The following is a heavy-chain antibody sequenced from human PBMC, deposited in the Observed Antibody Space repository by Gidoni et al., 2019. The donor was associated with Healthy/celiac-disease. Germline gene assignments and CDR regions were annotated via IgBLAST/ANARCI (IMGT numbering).Heavy chain of an antibody. CDR2: INPNSGGT. CDR3: ARVDTAMVIFEDYYGMDV. Sequence: QVQLVQSGAEVKKPGASVKVSCKASGYTFTGYYMHWVRQAPGQGLEWMGWINPNSGGTNYAQKFQGRVTMTRDTSISTAYMELSRLRSDDTAVYYCARVDTAMVIFEDYYGMDVWGQGTTVTVSS. CDR1: GYTFTGYY. D-gene: IGHD5-18*01. J-gene: IGHJ6*02. V-gene: IGHV1-2*02.